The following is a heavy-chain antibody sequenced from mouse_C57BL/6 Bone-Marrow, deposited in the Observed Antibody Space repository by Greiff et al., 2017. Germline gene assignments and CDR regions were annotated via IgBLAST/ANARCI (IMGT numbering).Heavy chain of an antibody. D-gene: IGHD1-1*01. J-gene: IGHJ2*01. V-gene: IGHV5-12*01. CDR1: GFTFSDYY. CDR3: ARHYYGSSSYYFDY. Sequence: EVQGVESGGGLVQPGGSLKLSCAASGFTFSDYYMYWVRQTPEKRLEWVAYISNGGGSTYYPDTVKGRFTISRDNAKNTLYLQMSRLKSEDTAMYYCARHYYGSSSYYFDYWGQGTTLTVSS. CDR2: ISNGGGST.